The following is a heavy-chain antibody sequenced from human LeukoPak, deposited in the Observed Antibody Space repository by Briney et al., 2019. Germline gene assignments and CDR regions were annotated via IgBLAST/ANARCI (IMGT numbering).Heavy chain of an antibody. D-gene: IGHD3-22*01. CDR1: GGSISSSSYY. J-gene: IGHJ4*02. CDR3: ARRYYYDSSGRDPFDC. CDR2: IYYSGNT. V-gene: IGHV4-39*01. Sequence: SETLSLTCSVSGGSISSSSYYWVWIRQPPGKGLEWIGSIYYSGNTYYNPSLRSRVSICLDTSKNQFSLKLSSVTAADTAVYYCARRYYYDSSGRDPFDCWGQGTVVTVSS.